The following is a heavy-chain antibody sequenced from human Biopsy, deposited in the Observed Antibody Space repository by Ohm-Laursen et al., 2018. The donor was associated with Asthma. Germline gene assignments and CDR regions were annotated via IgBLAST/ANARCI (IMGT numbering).Heavy chain of an antibody. CDR1: GFTVSRDH. D-gene: IGHD6-19*01. CDR2: IYSGGTT. J-gene: IGHJ4*02. V-gene: IGHV3-53*01. Sequence: SLRLSCTASGFTVSRDHMFWVRQAPGKGLEWVSVIYSGGTTDTADSVRGRFIISRYFYKNTLYLQMVSLIAEDTAVYYCARGDSSGWSHYYFDYWGQGTLVTVSS. CDR3: ARGDSSGWSHYYFDY.